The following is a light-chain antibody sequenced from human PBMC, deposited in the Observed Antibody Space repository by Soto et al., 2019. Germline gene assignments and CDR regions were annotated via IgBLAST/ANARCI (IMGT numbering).Light chain of an antibody. J-gene: IGLJ1*01. CDR1: SSDVGAYNY. CDR3: SSHAASNNYV. Sequence: QSALTQPPSASGSPGQSVTISCTGTSSDVGAYNYVSWYQQHPGKAPKLMIYEVSKRPSGVPDRFSGSKSGNTASLTVSGLQAEDEADYYCSSHAASNNYVFGNGTKVTV. CDR2: EVS. V-gene: IGLV2-8*01.